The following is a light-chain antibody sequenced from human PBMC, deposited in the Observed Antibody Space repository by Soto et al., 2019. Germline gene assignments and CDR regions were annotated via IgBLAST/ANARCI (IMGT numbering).Light chain of an antibody. CDR1: QGISSY. V-gene: IGKV1-8*01. CDR2: AAS. J-gene: IGKJ1*01. Sequence: AIRMTQSQSSLSASTGDRVTITCRASQGISSYLAWYQQKPGKAPKLLIYAASTLQSGVPSRFSGSGSGTDITLTSSCLQSEDFATYYCQQYYSYPWTFGPGTKVEIK. CDR3: QQYYSYPWT.